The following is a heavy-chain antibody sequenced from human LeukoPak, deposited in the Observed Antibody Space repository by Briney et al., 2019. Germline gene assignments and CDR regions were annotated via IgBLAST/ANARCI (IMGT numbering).Heavy chain of an antibody. V-gene: IGHV3-66*01. CDR1: GFTVSSNY. CDR3: ARAEVFSYYGMDV. J-gene: IGHJ6*02. Sequence: GGSLRLSCAASGFTVSSNYMSWVRQAPGKGLERVSVIYSGGSTYYADSVKGRFTISRDDSKNTLYLQMNSLRAEDTAVYYCARAEVFSYYGMDVWGQGTTVTVSS. CDR2: IYSGGST.